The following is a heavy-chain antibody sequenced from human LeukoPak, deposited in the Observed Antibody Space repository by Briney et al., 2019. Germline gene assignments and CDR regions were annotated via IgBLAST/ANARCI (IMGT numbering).Heavy chain of an antibody. Sequence: SGPTLVNPTQTLTLTCTFSGFSLNTRGVGVGWIRQPPGRALEWLALIYWDDDRRYSPSLRSRLTITKDTSKNQVVLTMTNMDPVDTATYFCAHRKNYYDSSVFDNWGQGTLVTVSS. J-gene: IGHJ4*02. CDR3: AHRKNYYDSSVFDN. D-gene: IGHD3-22*01. CDR1: GFSLNTRGVG. CDR2: IYWDDDR. V-gene: IGHV2-5*02.